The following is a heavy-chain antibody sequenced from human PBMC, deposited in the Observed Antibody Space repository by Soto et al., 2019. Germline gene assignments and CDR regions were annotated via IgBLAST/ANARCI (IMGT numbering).Heavy chain of an antibody. V-gene: IGHV4-39*01. J-gene: IGHJ6*02. CDR1: GGSISSSSYY. CDR2: IYYSGST. CDR3: AREVHYYYYGMDV. Sequence: QLQLQESGPGLVKPSETLSLTCTVSGGSISSSSYYWGWIRQPPGKGLEWIGSIYYSGSTYYNPSLKSRVTISVDTSKNQFSLKLSSVTAADTAVYYCAREVHYYYYGMDVWGQGTTVTVSS.